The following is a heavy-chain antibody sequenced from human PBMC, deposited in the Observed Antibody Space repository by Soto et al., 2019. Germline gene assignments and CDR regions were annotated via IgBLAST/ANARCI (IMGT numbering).Heavy chain of an antibody. Sequence: GGSLRLSCAASGVTFSSYSMNGVRQAPGKGLEWVSYISSSSSTIYYADSVKGRFTISRDNAKNSLYLQMNSLRDEDTAVYYCARTIAAAGLYYYYGMDVWGQGTTVPVSS. CDR2: ISSSSSTI. D-gene: IGHD6-13*01. V-gene: IGHV3-48*02. CDR1: GVTFSSYS. J-gene: IGHJ6*02. CDR3: ARTIAAAGLYYYYGMDV.